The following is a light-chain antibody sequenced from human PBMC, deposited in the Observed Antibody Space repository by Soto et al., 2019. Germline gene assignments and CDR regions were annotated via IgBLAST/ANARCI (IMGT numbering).Light chain of an antibody. CDR2: EVS. CDR1: SIDVGGYNY. V-gene: IGLV2-8*01. Sequence: HSALTQPPSASGAYGQSVTISCTGTSIDVGGYNYVSWYQQHPGKAPKLMTYEVSKRPSGGPDRFSGSKSGNTASLTVSGLQAEDEADSYCSSYAGSNNLVFGGGTKLTVL. J-gene: IGLJ2*01. CDR3: SSYAGSNNLV.